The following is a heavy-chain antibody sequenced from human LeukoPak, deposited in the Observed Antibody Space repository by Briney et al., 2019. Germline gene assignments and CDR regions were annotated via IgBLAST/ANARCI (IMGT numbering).Heavy chain of an antibody. V-gene: IGHV1-2*02. J-gene: IGHJ4*02. CDR1: GYTFTGYY. D-gene: IGHD1-26*01. CDR3: ARMALRLGATFDY. CDR2: INPNSGGT. Sequence: ASVKVSCKASGYTFTGYYMHWVRQAPGQGLEWMGWINPNSGGTNYAQKFQGRVTMTRDTSISTAYMELRRLRSDDTAVYYCARMALRLGATFDYWGQGTLVTVSS.